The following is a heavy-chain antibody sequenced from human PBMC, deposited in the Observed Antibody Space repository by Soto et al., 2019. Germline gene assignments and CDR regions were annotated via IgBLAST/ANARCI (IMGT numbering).Heavy chain of an antibody. CDR3: ARLVYDTRLNYMYFDF. CDR2: IFHDGTA. CDR1: GVSISSGNW. Sequence: QVKLQESGPGLATPSGTLSLTCAVSGVSISSGNWWPWVRQSPQRGLEYIGEIFHDGTANYYPSFERRVAISVDTSKNQSSLKLTSVTAADTAIYFCARLVYDTRLNYMYFDFWGQGTLVTVSS. D-gene: IGHD3-10*01. V-gene: IGHV4-4*02. J-gene: IGHJ4*02.